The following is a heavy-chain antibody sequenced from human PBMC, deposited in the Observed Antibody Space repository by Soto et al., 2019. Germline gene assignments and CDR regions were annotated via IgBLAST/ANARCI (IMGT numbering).Heavy chain of an antibody. CDR3: ARGVGSGTYYNQYNWFDP. CDR1: GYTFTNYG. CDR2: INTYNGNT. D-gene: IGHD3-10*01. J-gene: IGHJ5*02. V-gene: IGHV1-18*01. Sequence: ASVKVSCKASGYTFTNYGISCARQAPGQGLEWMGWINTYNGNTDHAQKLQGRVTMTTDTSTSTAYMELRSLRSDDTAVYYCARGVGSGTYYNQYNWFDPWGQGTLVTVSS.